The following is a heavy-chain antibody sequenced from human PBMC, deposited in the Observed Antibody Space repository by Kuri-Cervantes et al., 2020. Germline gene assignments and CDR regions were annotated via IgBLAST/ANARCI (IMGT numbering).Heavy chain of an antibody. J-gene: IGHJ3*02. CDR2: INPNSGGT. CDR1: GYTFTGYY. CDR3: ARGGVAGNDAFDI. Sequence: ASVKVSCKASGYTFTGYYMHWVRQAPGQGLEWMGWINPNSGGTNYAQKFQGWVTMTRDTSISTAYMELSRLRSDDAAVYYCARGGVAGNDAFDIWGQGTMVTVSS. V-gene: IGHV1-2*04. D-gene: IGHD6-19*01.